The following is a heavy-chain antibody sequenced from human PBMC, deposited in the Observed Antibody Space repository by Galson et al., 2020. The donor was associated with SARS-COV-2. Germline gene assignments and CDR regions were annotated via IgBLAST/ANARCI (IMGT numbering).Heavy chain of an antibody. V-gene: IGHV3-11*01. J-gene: IGHJ6*02. CDR1: GFTFSDYY. D-gene: IGHD6-19*01. CDR2: ISSSGSTI. Sequence: NSGGSLRLSCAASGFTFSDYYMSWIRQAPGKGLEWVSYISSSGSTIYYADSVKGRFTISRDNAKNSLYLQMNSLRAEDTAMYYCARSSVAALSYYYGMDVWGQGTTVTVSS. CDR3: ARSSVAALSYYYGMDV.